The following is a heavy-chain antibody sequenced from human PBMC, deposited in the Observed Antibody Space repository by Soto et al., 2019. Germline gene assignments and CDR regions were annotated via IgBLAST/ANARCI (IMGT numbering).Heavy chain of an antibody. CDR1: GFTFSTYV. V-gene: IGHV3-23*01. D-gene: IGHD4-17*01. J-gene: IGHJ2*01. Sequence: GGSLRLSCAASGFTFSTYVMSWVRQAPGKGLERVSTTVGSGGSTFYADSVKGRFTISRDNSRSTLYLQMNSLRAEDTAVYYCAEDLGEGSWYFDRWGRGTLVTVSS. CDR3: AEDLGEGSWYFDR. CDR2: TVGSGGST.